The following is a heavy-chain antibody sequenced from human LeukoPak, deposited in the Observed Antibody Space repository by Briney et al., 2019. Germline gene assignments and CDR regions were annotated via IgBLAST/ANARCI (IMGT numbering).Heavy chain of an antibody. D-gene: IGHD4-11*01. Sequence: QPGGSLRLSCAASGFTFSSYAVPWVRQAPGKGLEWVAVISYDGSNKYYADSVKGRFTISRDNSKNTLYLQMNSLRAEDTAVYYCARIYSNYEGFIGYFDYWGQGTLVTVSS. J-gene: IGHJ4*02. CDR3: ARIYSNYEGFIGYFDY. V-gene: IGHV3-30-3*01. CDR2: ISYDGSNK. CDR1: GFTFSSYA.